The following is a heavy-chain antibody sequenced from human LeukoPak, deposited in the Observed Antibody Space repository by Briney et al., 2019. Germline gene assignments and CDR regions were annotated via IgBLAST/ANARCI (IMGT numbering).Heavy chain of an antibody. CDR1: GFTFSSYA. V-gene: IGHV3-23*01. CDR3: AKDRPDIVVVVAANRLSDFDY. CDR2: ISGSGGST. J-gene: IGHJ4*02. Sequence: GGSLRLSCAASGFTFSSYAMSWVRQAPGKGLEWVSAISGSGGSTYYADSVKGRFTISRDNSKNTLYPQMNSLRAEDTAVYYCAKDRPDIVVVVAANRLSDFDYWGQGTLVTVSS. D-gene: IGHD2-15*01.